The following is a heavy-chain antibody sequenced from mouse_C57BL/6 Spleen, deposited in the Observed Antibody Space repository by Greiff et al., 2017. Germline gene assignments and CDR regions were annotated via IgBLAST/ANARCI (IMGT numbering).Heavy chain of an antibody. CDR1: GFTFSDYY. J-gene: IGHJ1*03. D-gene: IGHD1-1*01. CDR2: INYDGSST. CDR3: ARDQDYGSTDWYFDV. V-gene: IGHV5-16*01. Sequence: EVKLMESEGGLVQPGSSMKLSCTASGFTFSDYYMAWVRQVPEKGLEWVANINYDGSSTYYLDSLKSRFIISRDNAKNILYLQMSSLKSEDTATYYCARDQDYGSTDWYFDVWGTGTTVTVSS.